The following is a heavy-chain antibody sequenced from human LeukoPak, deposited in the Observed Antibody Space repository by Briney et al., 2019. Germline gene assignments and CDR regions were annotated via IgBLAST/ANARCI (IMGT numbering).Heavy chain of an antibody. D-gene: IGHD1-7*01. Sequence: GGSLRLSCEASGFTFSRYWMHWVRQAPGKGLVWGSRINSDGSSTSYADSVKGRCTISRDNAKNTLYLQMNSLRDEDTAVYYCARVISGTTRDYDYYYGMDVWGQGTTVTVSS. CDR1: GFTFSRYW. CDR3: ARVISGTTRDYDYYYGMDV. CDR2: INSDGSST. V-gene: IGHV3-74*01. J-gene: IGHJ6*02.